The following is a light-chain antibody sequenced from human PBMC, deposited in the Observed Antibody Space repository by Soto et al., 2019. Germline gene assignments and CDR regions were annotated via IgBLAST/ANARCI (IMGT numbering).Light chain of an antibody. CDR1: QGISSW. V-gene: IGKV1-5*03. Sequence: DIQMTQSPSALSASVGDSVTITCRGSQGISSWLAWNQQKPGKAPRLLIYKASSLASGVPARFSGSGSGTEFTLTISSLQPEDVATYHCQQHTTFGQGTKVEI. CDR3: QQHTT. CDR2: KAS. J-gene: IGKJ1*01.